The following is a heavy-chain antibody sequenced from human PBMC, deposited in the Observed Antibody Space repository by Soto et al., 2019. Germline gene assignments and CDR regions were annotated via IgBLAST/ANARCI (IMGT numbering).Heavy chain of an antibody. CDR2: ISTTGTT. D-gene: IGHD5-18*01. J-gene: IGHJ4*02. V-gene: IGHV3-48*03. Sequence: EVQLVESGGGLVQPGGSLRLSCAASGFSFSDYEMNWVRQAPGKGLEWVSFISTTGTTYYADSVRGRFRFSRDNTKNSLSMKMNSLTAEKTVVYYCARGYGVAYGFDFWGQGSLVTVSS. CDR3: ARGYGVAYGFDF. CDR1: GFSFSDYE.